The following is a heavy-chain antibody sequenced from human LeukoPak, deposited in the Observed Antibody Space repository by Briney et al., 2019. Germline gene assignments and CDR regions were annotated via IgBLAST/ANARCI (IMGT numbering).Heavy chain of an antibody. Sequence: SQTLSLTCTVSGGSINSGTYYWNWIRQPAGKGLEWLGRIDTSGSTHYNPSLTSRVTISLDTTNNQFSLKLSSVTAADTAVYYCARGYDGSGYYYRNWYFDLWGRGTLVTVSS. CDR1: GGSINSGTYY. CDR2: IDTSGST. CDR3: ARGYDGSGYYYRNWYFDL. D-gene: IGHD3-22*01. V-gene: IGHV4-61*02. J-gene: IGHJ2*01.